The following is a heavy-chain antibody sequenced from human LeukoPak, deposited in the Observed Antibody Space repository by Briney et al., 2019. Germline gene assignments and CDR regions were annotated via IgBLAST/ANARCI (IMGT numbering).Heavy chain of an antibody. CDR1: GFTFSSYA. V-gene: IGHV3-23*01. D-gene: IGHD3-10*01. Sequence: PGGSLRLSCAACGFTFSSYAMSWVRQAPVKGLEWVSTISGGGSFTYYADSVKGRFTISRDNSMKTLYLQMNSLRAEDTAVYYCAKLLDSGSYYKYDYWGQGILVTVSS. CDR3: AKLLDSGSYYKYDY. CDR2: ISGGGSFT. J-gene: IGHJ4*02.